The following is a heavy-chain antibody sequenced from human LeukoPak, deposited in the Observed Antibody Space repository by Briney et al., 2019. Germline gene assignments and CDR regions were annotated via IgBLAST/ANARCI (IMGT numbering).Heavy chain of an antibody. V-gene: IGHV1-2*02. CDR1: GYTFTDYY. Sequence: ASVKVSCKASGYTFTDYYIHWVRQAPGQGLEWLGWIYPNSGGTNYAQKFQGRVTVTRDTSISATYMELTRLRSDDTAIYYCARDGVSGGASDIWGQGTMVTVSS. CDR3: ARDGVSGGASDI. J-gene: IGHJ3*02. CDR2: IYPNSGGT. D-gene: IGHD2-8*01.